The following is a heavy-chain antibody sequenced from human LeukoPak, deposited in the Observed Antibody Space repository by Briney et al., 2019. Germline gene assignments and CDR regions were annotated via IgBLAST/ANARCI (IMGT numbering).Heavy chain of an antibody. Sequence: ASVKVSCKASGYTFTSYAMHWVRQAPGQRLEWMGWINAGNGNTKYSQKFQGRVTITRDTSASTAYMELSSLRSEDTAVYYCAREEGSGDYYDSSGPLPTWGQGTLVTVSS. D-gene: IGHD3-22*01. CDR2: INAGNGNT. J-gene: IGHJ5*02. CDR3: AREEGSGDYYDSSGPLPT. V-gene: IGHV1-3*01. CDR1: GYTFTSYA.